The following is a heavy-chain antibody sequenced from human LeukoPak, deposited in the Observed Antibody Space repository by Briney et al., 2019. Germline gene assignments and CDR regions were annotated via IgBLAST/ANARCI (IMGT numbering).Heavy chain of an antibody. J-gene: IGHJ3*02. V-gene: IGHV3-7*03. D-gene: IGHD4-17*01. CDR1: GFTFSSYW. Sequence: PGGSLRLSCAASGFTFSSYWMSWVRQAPGKGLEWVANIKQDGSEKYYVASVKGRFTISRDNAKKSLYLQMNSLRAEDTALYYCAKVFKATVTHGGAFDIWGQGTMVTVSS. CDR3: AKVFKATVTHGGAFDI. CDR2: IKQDGSEK.